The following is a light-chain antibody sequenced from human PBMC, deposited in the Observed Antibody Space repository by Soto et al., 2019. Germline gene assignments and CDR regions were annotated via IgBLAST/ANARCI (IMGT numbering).Light chain of an antibody. J-gene: IGKJ5*01. V-gene: IGKV4-1*01. CDR2: WAS. CDR1: QSFLYSSNNKNY. CDR3: QQYFNTPIT. Sequence: DIVMTQSPDSLAVSLGERATINCKSSQSFLYSSNNKNYLAWYQQKPRQPPRLLIYWASTRESGVPDRFSGSGSGTDFTLTINSLQAADVAVYYCQQYFNTPITFGQGTRLEIK.